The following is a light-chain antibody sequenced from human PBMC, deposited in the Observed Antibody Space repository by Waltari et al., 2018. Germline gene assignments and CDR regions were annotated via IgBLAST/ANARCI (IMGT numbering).Light chain of an antibody. V-gene: IGLV2-11*01. CDR3: CSYAGYYTV. Sequence: QSALTQPRSVSGSPGQSVTISCTGTSRDVGGYNFVSWYQQSPGKTPKLMIYDVNKRPSGVPDRFSGSKSGNTASLIISGLQTEDEADYYCCSYAGYYTVFGGGTKLTVL. J-gene: IGLJ3*02. CDR2: DVN. CDR1: SRDVGGYNF.